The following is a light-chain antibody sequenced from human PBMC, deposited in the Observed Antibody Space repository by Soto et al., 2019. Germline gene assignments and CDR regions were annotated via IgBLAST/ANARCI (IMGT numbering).Light chain of an antibody. Sequence: EIGLTQSAGTLSLSAGERATLYCGASQSVSSSYLAWYQQTPGQAPRLLIYGASTRATGIPVRFSGSAYGTEFTLTISSLQPEDFTVYYCQQYNKWPLTFGQGTKVDIK. CDR3: QQYNKWPLT. CDR2: GAS. J-gene: IGKJ1*01. V-gene: IGKV3-15*01. CDR1: QSVSSSY.